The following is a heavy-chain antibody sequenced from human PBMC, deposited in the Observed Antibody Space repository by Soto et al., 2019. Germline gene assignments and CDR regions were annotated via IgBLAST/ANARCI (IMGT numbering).Heavy chain of an antibody. CDR3: ARGRPPSSGGNFDS. CDR2: INQNEGEK. J-gene: IGHJ4*02. Sequence: EVHLAESGGGLVQPGGSLRVSCTASGFTFRNYWMTWVRQAPGKGLEWVANINQNEGEKYYVDSVKGRFTISRDNAYNSLYLEMDNLRVDDSAVYFCARGRPPSSGGNFDSWGRGTLVSVSS. D-gene: IGHD3-10*01. CDR1: GFTFRNYW. V-gene: IGHV3-7*01.